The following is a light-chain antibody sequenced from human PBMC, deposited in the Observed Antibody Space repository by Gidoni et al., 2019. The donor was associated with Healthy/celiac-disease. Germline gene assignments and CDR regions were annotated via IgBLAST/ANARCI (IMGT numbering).Light chain of an antibody. J-gene: IGKJ5*01. CDR3: QQYNSPSVT. CDR1: QSISSW. CDR2: KAS. Sequence: DIQMTQSPSTLAASVGDRVTITCRASQSISSWLAWYQQKPGKAPKLLIYKASSLESGVPSRFSGSGSGTEFTLTISSLQPDDFATYYCQQYNSPSVTFGQXTRLEIK. V-gene: IGKV1-5*03.